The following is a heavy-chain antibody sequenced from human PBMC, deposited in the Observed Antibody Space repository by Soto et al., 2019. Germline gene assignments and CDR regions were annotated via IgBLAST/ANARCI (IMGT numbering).Heavy chain of an antibody. D-gene: IGHD5-12*01. J-gene: IGHJ4*02. CDR1: GYPFTTNR. CDR2: IYPSDSDT. Sequence: GESLKISCNGSGYPFTTNRIAWVRQMPGKGLERMGIIYPSDSDTTYSPSFRGQVTISVDKSTSTAYLQWSSLKASDTAIYYCARGSGYHNYWGQGTLVTVYS. V-gene: IGHV5-51*01. CDR3: ARGSGYHNY.